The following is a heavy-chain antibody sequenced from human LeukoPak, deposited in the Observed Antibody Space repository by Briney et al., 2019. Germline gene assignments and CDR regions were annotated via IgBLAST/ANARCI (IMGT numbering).Heavy chain of an antibody. CDR2: MNPNSGNT. D-gene: IGHD6-6*01. Sequence: GGSLRLSCAASGFTFTSYDINWVRQATGQGLEWMGWMNPNSGNTGYAQKFQGRVTMTRNTSISTAYMELSSLRSEDTAVYYCARLTIAARRSLGYWGQGTLVTVSS. CDR1: GFTFTSYD. V-gene: IGHV1-8*01. CDR3: ARLTIAARRSLGY. J-gene: IGHJ4*02.